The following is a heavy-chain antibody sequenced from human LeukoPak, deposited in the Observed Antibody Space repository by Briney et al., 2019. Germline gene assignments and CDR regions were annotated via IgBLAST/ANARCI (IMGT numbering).Heavy chain of an antibody. CDR3: ARVDRRSIAAAGPLAVAGHFDY. V-gene: IGHV3-30*04. Sequence: GRSPRLSCAASGFTFSSYAMHWVRQAPGKGLEWVAVISYDGSNKYYADSVKGRFTISRDNSKNTLYLQMNSLRAEDTAVYYCARVDRRSIAAAGPLAVAGHFDYWGQGTLVTVSS. CDR2: ISYDGSNK. CDR1: GFTFSSYA. J-gene: IGHJ4*02. D-gene: IGHD6-13*01.